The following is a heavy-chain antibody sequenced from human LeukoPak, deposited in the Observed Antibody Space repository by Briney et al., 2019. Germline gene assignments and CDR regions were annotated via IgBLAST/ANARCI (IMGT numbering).Heavy chain of an antibody. CDR1: GFTFTTSA. CDR3: AKGGLSRAGLDF. D-gene: IGHD5/OR15-5a*01. V-gene: IGHV3-23*01. J-gene: IGHJ4*02. Sequence: GRSLRLSCAASGFTFTTSAMSWVRQAPGKGLEWVSAISAGGENTDYADSVKGRFTISRDNSKNTLYLQVNSLRAEDTAVYYCAKGGLSRAGLDFWGQGTLVTVSS. CDR2: ISAGGENT.